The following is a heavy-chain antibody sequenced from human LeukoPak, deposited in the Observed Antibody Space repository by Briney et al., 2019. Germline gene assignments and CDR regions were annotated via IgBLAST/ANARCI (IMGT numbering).Heavy chain of an antibody. CDR2: IIPIFGAA. J-gene: IGHJ4*02. V-gene: IGHV1-69*13. CDR1: GGAFSSYA. CDR3: ARTYSSGWYD. Sequence: SVKVSCKASGGAFSSYAISWVRQAPGQGLEWMGGIIPIFGAANYAQKFQGRVTITADESTSTAYMELSSLRSEDTAVYYCARTYSSGWYDWGQGTLVTVSS. D-gene: IGHD6-19*01.